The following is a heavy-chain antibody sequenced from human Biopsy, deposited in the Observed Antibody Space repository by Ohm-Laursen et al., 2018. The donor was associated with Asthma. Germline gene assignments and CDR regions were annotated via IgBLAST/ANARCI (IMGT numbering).Heavy chain of an antibody. D-gene: IGHD3-22*01. CDR2: IHHSGTS. CDR1: GDSITSGGCC. V-gene: IGHV4-31*03. J-gene: IGHJ4*02. CDR3: ARIPRRSGSYFVDY. Sequence: TLSLTCTVSGDSITSGGCCWNWIRQHPGKGLEWIGYIHHSGTSYFNPSHKSRVSFSRDTSKNQFSLRLGSVTAADTAMYYCARIPRRSGSYFVDYWGQGTLVTVSS.